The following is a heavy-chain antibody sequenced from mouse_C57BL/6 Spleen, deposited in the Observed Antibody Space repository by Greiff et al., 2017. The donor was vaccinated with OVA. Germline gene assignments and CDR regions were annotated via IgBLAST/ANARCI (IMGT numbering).Heavy chain of an antibody. J-gene: IGHJ2*01. CDR2: IWSGGST. Sequence: VQLQQSGPGLVQPSQSLSITCTVSGFSLTSYGVHWVRQSPGKGLEWLGVIWSGGSTDYNAAFISRLSISKDNSKSQVFFKMNSLQADDTAIYYCARELPITTVVAFDYWGQGTTLTVSS. CDR3: ARELPITTVVAFDY. V-gene: IGHV2-2*01. CDR1: GFSLTSYG. D-gene: IGHD1-1*01.